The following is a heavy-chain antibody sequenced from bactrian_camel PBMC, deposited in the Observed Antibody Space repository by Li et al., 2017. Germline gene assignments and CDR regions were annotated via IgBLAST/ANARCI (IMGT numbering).Heavy chain of an antibody. J-gene: IGHJ6*01. CDR3: ATEADARGLIASMTSLGFGY. Sequence: HVQLVESGGGSVQAGGSLRLSCAASGFTFSTHYMSWIRQAPGKGLEWVSNINSEGSSKYYADSVKGRFAISRDNVKNTVYLQMNSMNAEDTALYYCATEADARGLIASMTSLGFGYWGQGTQVTVS. CDR2: INSEGSSK. D-gene: IGHD4*01. V-gene: IGHV3-2*01. CDR1: GFTFSTHY.